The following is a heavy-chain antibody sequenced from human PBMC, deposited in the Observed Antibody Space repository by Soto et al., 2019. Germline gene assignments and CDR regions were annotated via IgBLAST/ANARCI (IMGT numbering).Heavy chain of an antibody. CDR2: ITSKIDGGTT. D-gene: IGHD3-10*01. CDR3: FTETPFSESLPFDY. J-gene: IGHJ4*02. CDR1: GFIFSNAW. V-gene: IGHV3-15*07. Sequence: EVQLVESGGGLVRPGGSLRLSCAASGFIFSNAWMNWVRQAPGKGLEWVGRITSKIDGGTTDFAAPVKGRFTISRDDSTTTLYLQMNSLTVEDTAVYFCFTETPFSESLPFDYWGQGTLVTVSS.